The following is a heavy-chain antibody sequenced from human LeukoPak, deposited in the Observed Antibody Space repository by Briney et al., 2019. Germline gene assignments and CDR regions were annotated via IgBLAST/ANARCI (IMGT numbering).Heavy chain of an antibody. V-gene: IGHV4-4*07. Sequence: PSETLSLTCTVSGGSISSYYWSWIRQPAGKGLEWIGRIYTSGSTNYNPSLKSRVTMSVDTSKNQFSLKLSSVTAADTAVYYCARDDDYGDYINWFDPWGQGTLVTVSS. CDR1: GGSISSYY. J-gene: IGHJ5*02. CDR3: ARDDDYGDYINWFDP. CDR2: IYTSGST. D-gene: IGHD4-17*01.